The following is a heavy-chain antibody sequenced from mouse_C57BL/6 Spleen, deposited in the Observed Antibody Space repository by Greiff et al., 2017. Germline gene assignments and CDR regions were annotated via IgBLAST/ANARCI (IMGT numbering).Heavy chain of an antibody. CDR1: GFTFSSYA. J-gene: IGHJ4*01. CDR2: ISSSGDYN. V-gene: IGHV5-9-1*02. D-gene: IGHD1-1*01. CDR3: TREGDNYGSSPYGY. Sequence: EVQLQESGAGLVKPGGSLKFSCAASGFTFSSYAMSWVRQTPEKRLEWVAYISSSGDYNNYADTVKGRFTISRDNARNTLYLQMSSLKAEDTAMCYCTREGDNYGSSPYGYWGQGTSVSVSS.